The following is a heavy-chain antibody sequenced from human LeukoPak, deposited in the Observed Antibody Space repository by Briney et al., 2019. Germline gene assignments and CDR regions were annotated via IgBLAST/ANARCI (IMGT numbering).Heavy chain of an antibody. CDR1: GGSISSCY. CDR3: ARHAGYSSGWYGIDAFDI. V-gene: IGHV4-59*01. J-gene: IGHJ3*02. D-gene: IGHD6-19*01. CDR2: IYYSGST. Sequence: SETLSLTCTVSGGSISSCYWSWIRQPPGKGLEWIGYIYYSGSTNYNPSLKSRVTISVDTSKNQFSLKLSSVTAADTAVYYCARHAGYSSGWYGIDAFDIWGQGTMVTVSS.